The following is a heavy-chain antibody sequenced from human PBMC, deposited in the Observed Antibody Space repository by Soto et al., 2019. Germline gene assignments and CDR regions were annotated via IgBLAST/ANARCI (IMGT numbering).Heavy chain of an antibody. CDR3: ARSLSGSFPSGNAFDI. CDR2: IGTHADT. Sequence: EVQLVESGGGLVQSGGSLTLSCAASGFDFSTYDMFWVCQPTGKGLEWVSAIGTHADTFYPDSVKGRFTISRENARNFLYLKMNSLRAGDTAVYYCARSLSGSFPSGNAFDIWGQGTMVTVSS. D-gene: IGHD1-26*01. J-gene: IGHJ3*02. V-gene: IGHV3-13*01. CDR1: GFDFSTYD.